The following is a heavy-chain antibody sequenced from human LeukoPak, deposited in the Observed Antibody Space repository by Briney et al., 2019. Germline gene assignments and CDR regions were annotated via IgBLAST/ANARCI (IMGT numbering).Heavy chain of an antibody. D-gene: IGHD6-13*01. CDR2: ISGSGGST. J-gene: IGHJ4*02. CDR3: AKSGIYSSSWYFPN. CDR1: GFSFSSYG. Sequence: GGSLRLSCAASGFSFSSYGMNWVRQAPGKGLEWVSAISGSGGSTYYADSVKGRFTIPRDNSKNTLYLQMNSLRAEDTAVYYCAKSGIYSSSWYFPNWGQGTLVTVSS. V-gene: IGHV3-23*01.